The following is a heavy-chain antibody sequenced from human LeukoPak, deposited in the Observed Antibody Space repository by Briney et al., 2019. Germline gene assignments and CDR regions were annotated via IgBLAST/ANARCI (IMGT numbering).Heavy chain of an antibody. D-gene: IGHD3-10*01. J-gene: IGHJ5*02. CDR1: GFTFNSYA. CDR3: ASYGSGSSNWFDP. V-gene: IGHV3-23*01. Sequence: GGSLRLSCAASGFTFNSYAMSWVRQAPWERLQWVSGISDSGGNTYYADSVRGRFTISRDNSKNTLYLQMNSLRAEDTAVYYCASYGSGSSNWFDPWGQGTLVTVSS. CDR2: ISDSGGNT.